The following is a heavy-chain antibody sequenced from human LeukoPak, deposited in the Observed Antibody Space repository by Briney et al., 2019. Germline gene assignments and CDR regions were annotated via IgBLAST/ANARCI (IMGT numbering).Heavy chain of an antibody. CDR3: ARWPLGDGYNYGGYYFDY. CDR1: GGSFSGYY. J-gene: IGHJ4*02. V-gene: IGHV4-34*01. Sequence: SETLSLTCAVYGGSFSGYYWSWIRQPPGKGLEWIGEINHSGSTNYNPSLKSRVTISVGTSKNQFSLKLSSVTAADTAVYYCARWPLGDGYNYGGYYFDYWGQGTLVTVSS. D-gene: IGHD5-24*01. CDR2: INHSGST.